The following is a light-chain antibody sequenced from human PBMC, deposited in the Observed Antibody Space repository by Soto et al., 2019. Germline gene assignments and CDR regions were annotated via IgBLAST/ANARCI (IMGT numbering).Light chain of an antibody. V-gene: IGKV1-5*03. J-gene: IGKJ1*01. CDR2: KAS. CDR3: QHYNSYSEA. Sequence: DIQRPRSLSTVSESVVEGKSVDLVASQTISSWLAWYQQKPGKAPKLLIYKASTLKSGVPSRFSGSGSGTECTLTISSLQPDDFATYYCQHYNSYSEAFGQGTKVDIK. CDR1: QTISSW.